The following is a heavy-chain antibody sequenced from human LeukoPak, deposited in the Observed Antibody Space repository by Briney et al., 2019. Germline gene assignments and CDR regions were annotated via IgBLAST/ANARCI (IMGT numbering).Heavy chain of an antibody. Sequence: SETLSLTCAVYGGSFSGNYWSWIRQPPGKGLEWIGEINHSGSTNYNPSLKSRVTISVDTSQNQFSLKLSSVTAADTAVYYCARVAAAGPLYGMDVWGQGTTVTVSS. V-gene: IGHV4-34*01. CDR3: ARVAAAGPLYGMDV. CDR1: GGSFSGNY. CDR2: INHSGST. J-gene: IGHJ6*02. D-gene: IGHD6-13*01.